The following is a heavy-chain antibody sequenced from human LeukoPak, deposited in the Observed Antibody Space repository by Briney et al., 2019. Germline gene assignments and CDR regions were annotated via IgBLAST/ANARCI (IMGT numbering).Heavy chain of an antibody. CDR2: IYSGGNT. CDR1: GFTVSSNY. Sequence: GGSLRLSCAASGFTVSSNYMSWVRQAPGKGLEWVSVIYSGGNTYYADSVKGRFTISRDNSKNTLYLQMNSLRVEDTAVYYCAAAIYYFAEGDHWGKSTFVIV. J-gene: IGHJ5*02. D-gene: IGHD3-22*01. V-gene: IGHV3-66*01. CDR3: AAAIYYFAEGDH.